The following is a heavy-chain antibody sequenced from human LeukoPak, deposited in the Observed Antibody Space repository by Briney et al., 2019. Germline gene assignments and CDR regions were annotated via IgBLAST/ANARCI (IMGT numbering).Heavy chain of an antibody. CDR1: GDSISSNY. Sequence: PSETLSLTCSVSGDSISSNYWTWIRQPPGKGLEWIGHFYYSGGTNYNPSLKSRVTTSAATAKNQFSLKLTSVTAADTAVYYCANRDGVYWGQGILVTVSS. CDR3: ANRDGVY. CDR2: FYYSGGT. D-gene: IGHD3-3*01. V-gene: IGHV4-59*01. J-gene: IGHJ4*02.